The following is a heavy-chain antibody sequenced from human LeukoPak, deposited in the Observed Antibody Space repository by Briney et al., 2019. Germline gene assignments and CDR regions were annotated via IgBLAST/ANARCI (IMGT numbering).Heavy chain of an antibody. CDR3: VVAAAFDI. Sequence: GRSLRLSCAASGFTFSSYAMHWVRQAPGKGLEWVAVISYDGSNKYYADSVKGRFTISRDNAKNSLYLQMNSLRAEDTAVYYCVVAAAFDIWGQGTMVTVSS. J-gene: IGHJ3*02. V-gene: IGHV3-30-3*01. CDR2: ISYDGSNK. CDR1: GFTFSSYA. D-gene: IGHD2-15*01.